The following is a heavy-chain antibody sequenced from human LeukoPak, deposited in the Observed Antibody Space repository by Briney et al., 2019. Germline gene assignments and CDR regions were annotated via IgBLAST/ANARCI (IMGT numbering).Heavy chain of an antibody. CDR3: ARARGYCSSTSCYPFDI. CDR1: GYTFTSYG. Sequence: ASVKVSCKASGYTFTSYGISWVRQAPGQGLEWMGWISAYNGNTNYAQKLQGRVTMTTDTSTSTAYMELRSLRSDDTAVYYCARARGYCSSTSCYPFDIRGQGTMVTVSS. CDR2: ISAYNGNT. V-gene: IGHV1-18*01. J-gene: IGHJ3*02. D-gene: IGHD2-2*01.